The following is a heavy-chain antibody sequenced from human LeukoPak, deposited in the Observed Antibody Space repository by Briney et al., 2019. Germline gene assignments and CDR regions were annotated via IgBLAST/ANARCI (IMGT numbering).Heavy chain of an antibody. J-gene: IGHJ4*02. CDR1: GFTFSSYA. D-gene: IGHD7-27*01. CDR2: LSVGGGSA. V-gene: IGHV3-23*01. Sequence: GGSLRLSCAASGFTFSSYAMNWVRQAPGKGLEWVSTLSVGGGSAHYADSVKGRFTISRDNSKNTLYLQVNSLRAEDTAIYYCARDFWGSFDYWGQGTLVTVSS. CDR3: ARDFWGSFDY.